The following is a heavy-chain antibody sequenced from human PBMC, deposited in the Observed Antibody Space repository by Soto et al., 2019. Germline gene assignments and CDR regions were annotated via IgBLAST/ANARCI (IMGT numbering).Heavy chain of an antibody. CDR1: GGTFSSYA. CDR2: IIPIFGTA. J-gene: IGHJ5*02. D-gene: IGHD2-15*01. Sequence: QVQLVQSGAEVKKPGSSVKVSCTASGGTFSSYAISWVRQAPGQGLEWMGGIIPIFGTANYAQKFQGRVTITADESTSTAYMELSSLRSEDTAVYYCARWGRGGNPRNWFDPWGQGTLVTVSS. CDR3: ARWGRGGNPRNWFDP. V-gene: IGHV1-69*01.